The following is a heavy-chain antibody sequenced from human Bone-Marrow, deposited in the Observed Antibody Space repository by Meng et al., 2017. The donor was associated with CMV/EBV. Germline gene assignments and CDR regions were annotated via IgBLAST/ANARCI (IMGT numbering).Heavy chain of an antibody. CDR1: GGSISSSSYY. Sequence: SEPLSLTCTVSGGSISSSSYYWGWIRQPPGKGLEWIGEINHSGSTNYNPSLKSRVTISVDTSKNQFSLKLSSVTAADTAVYYCARAAAINTGPSRWGQGTLVTVPQ. J-gene: IGHJ4*02. V-gene: IGHV4-39*07. D-gene: IGHD2-2*02. CDR2: INHSGST. CDR3: ARAAAINTGPSR.